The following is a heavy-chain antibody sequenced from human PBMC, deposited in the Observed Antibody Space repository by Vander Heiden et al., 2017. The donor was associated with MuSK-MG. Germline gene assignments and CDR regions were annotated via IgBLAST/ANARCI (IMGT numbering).Heavy chain of an antibody. CDR1: GGSFSGYY. CDR2: INHSGST. Sequence: QWQLQHAGAGRSQPSVTLPLTRAAYGGSFSGYYWRGMRQRPGKGLEWIREINHSGSTNYNPSIKSRITKSVDTSKNQFSLKLGSVAAAGTAVYYCARGGSFDSWFDPWGQGTLVTVSS. D-gene: IGHD1-26*01. J-gene: IGHJ5*02. CDR3: ARGGSFDSWFDP. V-gene: IGHV4-34*01.